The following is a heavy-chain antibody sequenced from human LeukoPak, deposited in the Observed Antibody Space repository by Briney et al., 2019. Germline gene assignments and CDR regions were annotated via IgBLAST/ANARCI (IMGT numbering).Heavy chain of an antibody. CDR1: GFTFSSYA. V-gene: IGHV3-30-3*01. J-gene: IGHJ4*02. Sequence: PGGSLRLSCAASGFTFSSYAMHWVRQAPGKGLEWVAVISYDGSNKYYADSVKGRFTISRDNSKNTLYLQMNSLRAEDTAVYYCARSLLELRYFDHWGQGTLVTVSS. D-gene: IGHD3-9*01. CDR2: ISYDGSNK. CDR3: ARSLLELRYFDH.